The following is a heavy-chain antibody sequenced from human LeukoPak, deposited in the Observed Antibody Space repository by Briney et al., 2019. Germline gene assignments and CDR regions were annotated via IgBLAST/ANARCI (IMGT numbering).Heavy chain of an antibody. D-gene: IGHD6-13*01. V-gene: IGHV3-30*04. Sequence: GRSLRLSCAASGFTFSSYAMHWVRQAPGKGLEWVAVISYDGSNKYYADSVKGRFTISRDNSKNTLYLQMNSLRAEDTAVYYCARDSSSGWFAPWGQGTLVTVSS. CDR2: ISYDGSNK. J-gene: IGHJ5*02. CDR3: ARDSSSGWFAP. CDR1: GFTFSSYA.